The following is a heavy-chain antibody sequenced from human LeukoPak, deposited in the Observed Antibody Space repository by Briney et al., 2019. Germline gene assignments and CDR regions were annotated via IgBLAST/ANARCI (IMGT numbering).Heavy chain of an antibody. Sequence: GGSLRLSCAASGFTFSSYGMHWARQAPGKGLEWVAVIWYDGSNKYYADSVKGRFTISRDNSKNTLYLQMNSLRAEDTAVYYCAREPFIAVAGMMGFDYWGQGTLVTVSS. CDR1: GFTFSSYG. D-gene: IGHD6-19*01. V-gene: IGHV3-33*01. J-gene: IGHJ4*02. CDR3: AREPFIAVAGMMGFDY. CDR2: IWYDGSNK.